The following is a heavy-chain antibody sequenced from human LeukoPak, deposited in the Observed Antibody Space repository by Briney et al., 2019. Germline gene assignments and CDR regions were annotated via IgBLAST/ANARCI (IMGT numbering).Heavy chain of an antibody. D-gene: IGHD4-17*01. Sequence: GGSLRLSCAASGFTFSSYAMSWVRQAPGKGLEWVSAISGSGGSTYYADSVKGRFTISRDNSKNTLYLQMNSLRAEDTAVYYCAKDGRNYGDDLEGYYFDYWGQGTLVTVSS. V-gene: IGHV3-23*01. CDR2: ISGSGGST. CDR3: AKDGRNYGDDLEGYYFDY. CDR1: GFTFSSYA. J-gene: IGHJ4*02.